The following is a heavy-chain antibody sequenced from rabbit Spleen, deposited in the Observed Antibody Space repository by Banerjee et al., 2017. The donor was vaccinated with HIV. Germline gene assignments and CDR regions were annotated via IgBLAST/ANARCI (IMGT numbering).Heavy chain of an antibody. CDR1: GFSFSSNW. V-gene: IGHV1S45*01. CDR2: IDTNDGDT. D-gene: IGHD8-1*01. J-gene: IGHJ6*01. Sequence: LEESGGGLVKPGGTLTLTCTVSGFSFSSNWICWVRQAPGKGLEWIACIDTNDGDTDYANWPKGRFTISKTSSTTVTLQMTSLTAADTATYFCARDTGSSFSNYGMDLWGPGTLVTVS. CDR3: ARDTGSSFSNYGMDL.